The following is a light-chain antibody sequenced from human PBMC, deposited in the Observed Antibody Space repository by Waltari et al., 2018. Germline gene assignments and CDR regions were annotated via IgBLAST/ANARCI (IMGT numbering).Light chain of an antibody. V-gene: IGKV3-15*01. CDR3: QQYKDWPPRT. Sequence: EIVMTQSPATLSVSPGERATLSCRASQSVSSYLAWYQQNPGQAPRLLIFDASTRATGIPARFSGSGSGTEFTLTISSLQSEEFAVYYCQQYKDWPPRTFGQGTKVEVK. CDR2: DAS. J-gene: IGKJ1*01. CDR1: QSVSSY.